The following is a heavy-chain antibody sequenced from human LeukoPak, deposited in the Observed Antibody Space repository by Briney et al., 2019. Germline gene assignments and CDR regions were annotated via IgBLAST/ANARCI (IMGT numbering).Heavy chain of an antibody. CDR3: ARDHRSGSGSGTQANDY. D-gene: IGHD3-10*01. CDR2: ISSSSKTI. CDR1: GFTFSYYS. V-gene: IGHV3-48*02. Sequence: QPGGSLRLSCAASGFTFSYYSMNWVRQAPGKGLEGVSYISSSSKTIYYADSVKGRFTISRDNAKKSLDLQMNSLRDEDTAVYYCARDHRSGSGSGTQANDYWGQGTLVTVSS. J-gene: IGHJ4*02.